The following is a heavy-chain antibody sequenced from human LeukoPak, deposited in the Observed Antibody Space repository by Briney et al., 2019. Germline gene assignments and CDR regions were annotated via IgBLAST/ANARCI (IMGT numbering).Heavy chain of an antibody. D-gene: IGHD3-10*01. Sequence: SGGSLRLSCAASGLTLSNYWMHWVRQAPGKGLVWVSRMNSDGSGTSYADSVKGRFTISRDNSKNTLYLQMNSLRAEDTAVYYCAKALRHMVRGAILTTPQEQIGYWGQGTLVTVSS. CDR3: AKALRHMVRGAILTTPQEQIGY. V-gene: IGHV3-74*01. J-gene: IGHJ4*02. CDR2: MNSDGSGT. CDR1: GLTLSNYW.